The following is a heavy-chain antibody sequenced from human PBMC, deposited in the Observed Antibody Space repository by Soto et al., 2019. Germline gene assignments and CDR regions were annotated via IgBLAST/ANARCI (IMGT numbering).Heavy chain of an antibody. V-gene: IGHV4-34*02. D-gene: IGHD1-26*01. CDR3: ARERWDQPWVFDY. CDR1: GGSFSSYY. J-gene: IGHJ4*02. Sequence: QVQLQQWGAGLLKPSETLSLTCAVYGGSFSSYYWSWIRQPPGKGLKWIGEINHSGSTNYTPSLKRRVTISVDTSKNQFSLKLSSVTAADTAVYYCARERWDQPWVFDYWGQGTLVTVSS. CDR2: INHSGST.